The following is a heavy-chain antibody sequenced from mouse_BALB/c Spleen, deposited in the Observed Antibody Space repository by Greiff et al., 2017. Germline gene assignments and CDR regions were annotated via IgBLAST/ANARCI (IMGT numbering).Heavy chain of an antibody. J-gene: IGHJ1*01. CDR3: AREGGHFDV. Sequence: EVKLLESGPELVKPGASVKIPCTASGYTFTDYNMDWVKQSHGKSLEWIGDINPNNGGTIYNQKFKGKATLTVDKSSSTAYMELRSLTSEDTAVYYCAREGGHFDVWGAGTTVTVSA. V-gene: IGHV1-18*01. CDR1: GYTFTDYN. CDR2: INPNNGGT.